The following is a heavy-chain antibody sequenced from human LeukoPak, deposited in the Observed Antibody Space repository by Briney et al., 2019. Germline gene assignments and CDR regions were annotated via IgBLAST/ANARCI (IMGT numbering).Heavy chain of an antibody. CDR1: GFTVSSNY. CDR2: IYSGGSK. Sequence: PGGSLRLSCAASGFTVSSNYMSWVRQAPGKGLEWVSVIYSGGSKYYADSVKGRFTISRDNSKNTLYLQMNSLRAEATAVYYCAREGYCSGGTCYQTFDYWGQGTLVTVSS. V-gene: IGHV3-66*01. D-gene: IGHD2-15*01. CDR3: AREGYCSGGTCYQTFDY. J-gene: IGHJ4*02.